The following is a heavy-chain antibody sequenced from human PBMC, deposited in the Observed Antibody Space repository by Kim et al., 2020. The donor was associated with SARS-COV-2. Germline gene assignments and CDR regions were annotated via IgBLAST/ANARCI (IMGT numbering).Heavy chain of an antibody. CDR2: IRSKAYGGTT. Sequence: GGSLRLSCTASGFNFGDYAMSWVRQAPGKGLEWVGCIRSKAYGGTTEYAASVKGSFTISRDDSKSIAYLQMNSLKTEDTAVYYCARYSSSWYFWGQGTLGTVSS. V-gene: IGHV3-49*04. J-gene: IGHJ4*02. CDR3: ARYSSSWYF. CDR1: GFNFGDYA. D-gene: IGHD6-13*01.